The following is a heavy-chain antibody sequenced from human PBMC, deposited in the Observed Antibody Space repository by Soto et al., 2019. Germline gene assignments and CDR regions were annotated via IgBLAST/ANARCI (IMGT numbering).Heavy chain of an antibody. J-gene: IGHJ6*02. D-gene: IGHD3-3*01. CDR2: ISYDGSNR. CDR3: ARRQDFGGPHYYYGMDV. Sequence: VQLEECGGGVVQPGWSLRVSCAASGFIINNYAMHWVRQTPGKGLEWVAVISYDGSNRYYADSVQGRFTISRDNSKNTLYMEMNNLRPDDTAVYYCARRQDFGGPHYYYGMDVWGQGTTVTVSS. CDR1: GFIINNYA. V-gene: IGHV3-30*04.